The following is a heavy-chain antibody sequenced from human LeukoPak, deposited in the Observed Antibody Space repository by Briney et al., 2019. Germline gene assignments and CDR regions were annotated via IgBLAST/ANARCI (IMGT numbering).Heavy chain of an antibody. CDR3: AKDRVYYYDSSGYYHWGYYFDY. CDR1: GFTFSSYG. D-gene: IGHD3-22*01. CDR2: ISYDGSNK. J-gene: IGHJ4*02. Sequence: PGGSLRLSCAASGFTFSSYGMHWVRQAPGKGLEWVAVISYDGSNKYYADSVKGRFTISRDNSKNTLYLQMNSLRAEDTAVYYCAKDRVYYYDSSGYYHWGYYFDYWGQGTLVTVSS. V-gene: IGHV3-30*18.